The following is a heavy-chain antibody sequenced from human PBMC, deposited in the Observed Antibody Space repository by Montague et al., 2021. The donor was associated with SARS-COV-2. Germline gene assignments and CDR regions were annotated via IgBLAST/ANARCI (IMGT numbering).Heavy chain of an antibody. Sequence: SETLSLTCAVSGGPITSYYWNWIRQPPGKGLEYIGYIYHSGSTTYNPSLKSRVSISVDTSKNQFSLKLRSVTAADTAVYYCARGLEDYGSESYHFDPWGQGTLVTVSS. V-gene: IGHV4-59*01. D-gene: IGHD3-10*01. CDR2: IYHSGST. CDR1: GGPITSYY. CDR3: ARGLEDYGSESYHFDP. J-gene: IGHJ5*02.